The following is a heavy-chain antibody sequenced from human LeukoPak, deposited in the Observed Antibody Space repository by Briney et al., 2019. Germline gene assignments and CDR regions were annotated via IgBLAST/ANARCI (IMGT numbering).Heavy chain of an antibody. CDR3: ASSGITVTGSYYYYMDV. D-gene: IGHD4-17*01. V-gene: IGHV3-74*01. CDR2: INSGGTTT. Sequence: PGGSLRLSCAASGFTFSRYWMFWVRHAPGKGLVCVSRINSGGTTTNYADSVKGRFTISRDNAKNTLSLQLNSLRAEDTAVYYCASSGITVTGSYYYYMDVWGKGTTVTVSS. J-gene: IGHJ6*03. CDR1: GFTFSRYW.